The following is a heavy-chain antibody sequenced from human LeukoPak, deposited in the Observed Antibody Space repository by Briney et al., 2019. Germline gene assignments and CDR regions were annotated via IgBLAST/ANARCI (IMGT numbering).Heavy chain of an antibody. CDR1: GFTFSGYS. CDR2: IYSGDIT. CDR3: ARIGTPSVDFDY. V-gene: IGHV3-53*01. Sequence: GGSLRLSCAASGFTFSGYSMHWVRQAPGKGLDWVSVIYSGDITYYADSVKGRFTISRDNSKNTLYLQMNSLRAEDTAVYYCARIGTPSVDFDYWGQGTLVTVSS. J-gene: IGHJ4*02. D-gene: IGHD1-1*01.